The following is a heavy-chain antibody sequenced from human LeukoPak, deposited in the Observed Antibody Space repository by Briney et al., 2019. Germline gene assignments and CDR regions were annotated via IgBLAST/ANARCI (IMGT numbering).Heavy chain of an antibody. D-gene: IGHD3-22*01. CDR3: ARGGYYDSSGSNLPEGYYYYMDV. CDR2: ISSISSTI. J-gene: IGHJ6*03. Sequence: PGGSLRVSCAASGFIFNDYFMGWIRQAPGKGLEWVSYISSISSTIYYADSVKGRFTISRDNAKNSLYLQMNSLRAEDTAVYYCARGGYYDSSGSNLPEGYYYYMDVWGKGTTVTVSS. CDR1: GFIFNDYF. V-gene: IGHV3-11*04.